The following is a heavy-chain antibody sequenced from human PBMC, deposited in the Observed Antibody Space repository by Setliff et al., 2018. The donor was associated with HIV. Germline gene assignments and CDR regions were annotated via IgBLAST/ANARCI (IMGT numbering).Heavy chain of an antibody. CDR2: MYHTGST. Sequence: SETLSLTCAVSGYSISSGCYWGWIRQPPGKGLEWIGSMYHTGSTYYSPSLNSRFTISVDTSKNQFSLKLRSVTAADTTVYYCARGSGRYYMWGQGTLVTVSS. D-gene: IGHD6-19*01. CDR1: GYSISSGCY. CDR3: ARGSGRYYM. V-gene: IGHV4-38-2*01. J-gene: IGHJ4*02.